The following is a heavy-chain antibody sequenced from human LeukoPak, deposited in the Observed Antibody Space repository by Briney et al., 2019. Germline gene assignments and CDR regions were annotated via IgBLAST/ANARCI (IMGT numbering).Heavy chain of an antibody. D-gene: IGHD1-14*01. Sequence: GGSLRLSCAASGFTLSSYWMSWLRQAPAKGLELVANIKQDGSEKYYVDSVKGRFTISRDNAKNSLYLQMNSLRAEDTAVYYCARNQRRLDYWGQGTLVTVSS. CDR1: GFTLSSYW. CDR2: IKQDGSEK. V-gene: IGHV3-7*01. CDR3: ARNQRRLDY. J-gene: IGHJ4*02.